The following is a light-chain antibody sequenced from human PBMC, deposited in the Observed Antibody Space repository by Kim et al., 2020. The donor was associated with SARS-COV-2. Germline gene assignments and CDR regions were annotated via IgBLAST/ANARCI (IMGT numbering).Light chain of an antibody. CDR3: QQAYSFPLT. CDR1: QGLSGS. V-gene: IGKV1-12*01. J-gene: IGKJ5*01. Sequence: ASAGDRVTITCRASQGLSGSLAWYQQKPGKAPKLLISYTSTLASGVTPRFSGSGSGTDFTLTIISLHPEDFATYYCQQAYSFPLTFGQGTRLEIK. CDR2: YTS.